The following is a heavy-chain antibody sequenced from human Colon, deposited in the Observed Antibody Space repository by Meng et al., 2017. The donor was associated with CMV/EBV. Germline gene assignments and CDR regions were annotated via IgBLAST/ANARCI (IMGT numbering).Heavy chain of an antibody. V-gene: IGHV3-7*01. CDR3: ATGKAVAGKSYYYYGMDV. CDR2: INPGGGEK. D-gene: IGHD6-19*01. J-gene: IGHJ6*02. Sequence: GESLKISCAASGFIFSDYWMSWVRQTPGKGLEWVANINPGGGEKYYVDSVKGRFTISRDNSKNSLYLQMNSLRAEDMAVYYCATGKAVAGKSYYYYGMDVWGQGTTVTVSS. CDR1: GFIFSDYW.